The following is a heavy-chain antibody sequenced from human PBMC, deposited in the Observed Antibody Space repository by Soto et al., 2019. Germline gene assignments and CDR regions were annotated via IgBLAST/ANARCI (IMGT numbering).Heavy chain of an antibody. V-gene: IGHV4-4*02. D-gene: IGHD3-22*01. Sequence: SENLYLTCAVSGASISSSNRWSWVRQPPGRGLEWIGEIYHSGSTNYNPSLKSRVTISVDKSKNQFSLKLSSVTAADTAVYYCARSPDSSGYYPRWYYYGMDVWGQGTTVT. CDR1: GASISSSNR. CDR2: IYHSGST. CDR3: ARSPDSSGYYPRWYYYGMDV. J-gene: IGHJ6*02.